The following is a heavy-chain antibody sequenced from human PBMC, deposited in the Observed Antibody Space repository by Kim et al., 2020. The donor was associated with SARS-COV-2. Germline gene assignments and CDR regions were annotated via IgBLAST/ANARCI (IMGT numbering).Heavy chain of an antibody. Sequence: SETLSLTCTVSGGSISSYYWSWIRQPAGKGLEWIGRIYTSGSTNYNPSLKSRVTMSVDTSKNQFSLKLSSVTAADTAVYYCARDLTPWLGVSGEFDYWGQGTLVTVSS. CDR1: GGSISSYY. CDR2: IYTSGST. D-gene: IGHD6-19*01. CDR3: ARDLTPWLGVSGEFDY. J-gene: IGHJ4*02. V-gene: IGHV4-4*07.